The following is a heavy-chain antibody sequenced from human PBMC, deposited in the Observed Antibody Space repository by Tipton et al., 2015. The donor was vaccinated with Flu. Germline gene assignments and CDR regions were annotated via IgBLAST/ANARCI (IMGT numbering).Heavy chain of an antibody. CDR2: ISGSGGST. Sequence: SLRLSCAASGFTFSSYAMSWVRQAPGKGLEWVSAISGSGGSTYYADSVKGRFTISRDNSKNTLYLQMNSLRAEDTAVYYCAKAQGLRDSGHLNYYYYGMDVWGQGTTVTVSS. J-gene: IGHJ6*02. CDR3: AKAQGLRDSGHLNYYYYGMDV. V-gene: IGHV3-23*01. CDR1: GFTFSSYA. D-gene: IGHD6-19*01.